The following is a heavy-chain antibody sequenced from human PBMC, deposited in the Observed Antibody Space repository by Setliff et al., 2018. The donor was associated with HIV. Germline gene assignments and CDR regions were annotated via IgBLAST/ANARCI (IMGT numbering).Heavy chain of an antibody. CDR3: ATATIWTSSSWSHYFDY. J-gene: IGHJ4*02. V-gene: IGHV1-24*01. Sequence: ASVKVSCKVSGYTLTELSMHWVRQAPGKGLEWMGGFDPEDGETIYAQKFQGRVTMTEDTSTDTAYMELSSLRSEDAAVYYCATATIWTSSSWSHYFDYWGQGTLVTVSS. CDR2: FDPEDGET. D-gene: IGHD6-13*01. CDR1: GYTLTELS.